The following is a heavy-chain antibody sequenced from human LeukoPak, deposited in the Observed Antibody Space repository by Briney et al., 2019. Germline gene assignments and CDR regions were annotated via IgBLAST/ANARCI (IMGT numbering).Heavy chain of an antibody. CDR1: GFTFSSYS. D-gene: IGHD3-10*01. CDR2: ISSSSSTI. J-gene: IGHJ5*02. CDR3: ARVGYYGSGIQGHWFDP. V-gene: IGHV3-48*04. Sequence: PGGSLRLSCAASGFTFSSYSMNWVRQAPGKGLEWVSYISSSSSTIYYADSVKGRFTISRDNAKNSLYLQMNSLRAEDTAVYYCARVGYYGSGIQGHWFDPWGQGTLVTVSS.